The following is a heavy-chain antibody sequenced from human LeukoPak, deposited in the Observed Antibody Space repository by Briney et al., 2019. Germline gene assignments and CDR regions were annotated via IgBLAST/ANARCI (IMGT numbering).Heavy chain of an antibody. CDR3: VRRPVYCSSTSCFYGRGGWFDP. Sequence: PSETLSLTCAVYGGSFSGYYWSWIRQPPGKGLEWIGEINHSGSTNYNPSLKSRVTISVDTSKNQFSLKLSSVTAADTAVYYCVRRPVYCSSTSCFYGRGGWFDPWGQGTLVTVSS. V-gene: IGHV4-34*01. J-gene: IGHJ5*02. D-gene: IGHD2-2*01. CDR2: INHSGST. CDR1: GGSFSGYY.